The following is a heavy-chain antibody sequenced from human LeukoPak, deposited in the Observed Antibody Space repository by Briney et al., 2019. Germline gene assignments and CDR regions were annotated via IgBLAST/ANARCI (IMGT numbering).Heavy chain of an antibody. CDR2: MNPNSGNT. CDR1: GYTFTSYD. D-gene: IGHD6-13*01. V-gene: IGHV1-8*01. CDR3: ARARRSWSYYYYYYMDV. J-gene: IGHJ6*03. Sequence: GASVKVSCKASGYTFTSYDINWVRQATGQGLEWMGCMNPNSGNTGYAQKFQGRVTMTRNTSISTAYMELSSLRSEDAAVYYCARARRSWSYYYYYYMDVWGKGTTVTVSS.